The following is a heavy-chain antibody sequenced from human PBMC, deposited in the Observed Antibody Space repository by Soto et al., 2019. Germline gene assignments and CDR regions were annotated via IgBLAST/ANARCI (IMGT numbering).Heavy chain of an antibody. CDR3: ARDCGYGDYYFDY. CDR1: GYTFTVYY. CDR2: INPNSGGT. J-gene: IGHJ4*02. V-gene: IGHV1-2*04. Sequence: ASVKVSCKASGYTFTVYYMHWVRQAPGQGLEWMGWINPNSGGTNYAQKFQAWVTMTRDTSISTAYMELSRLRSDDTAVYYCARDCGYGDYYFDYWGQGTLVTVYS. D-gene: IGHD4-17*01.